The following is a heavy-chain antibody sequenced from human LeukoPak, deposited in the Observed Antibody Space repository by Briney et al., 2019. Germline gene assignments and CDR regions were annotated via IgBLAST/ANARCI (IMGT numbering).Heavy chain of an antibody. Sequence: ASVKVSCKASGYTFSSYTINWVRQAPGQGLEWMAWLNTNTGDPASARGLTGRFVFSMDKSVSTAFLHINDLKAEDTAVYYCARSSRGVIGLLDYWGQGTRVTVSS. J-gene: IGHJ4*02. CDR2: LNTNTGDP. CDR3: ARSSRGVIGLLDY. D-gene: IGHD3-10*01. V-gene: IGHV7-4-1*02. CDR1: GYTFSSYT.